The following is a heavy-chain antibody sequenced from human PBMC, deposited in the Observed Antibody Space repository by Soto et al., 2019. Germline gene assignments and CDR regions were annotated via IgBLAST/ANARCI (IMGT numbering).Heavy chain of an antibody. D-gene: IGHD2-2*01. Sequence: PSETLSLTCAVYGGTFSGYYWGWIRQPPGKGLEWIGEINHSESTNCNPSLKSRVTMSVDTSKNQFSLKLSSVTAADTAVYYCARGSCGSSASCEEGALVDYWGRGTLVTVSS. CDR2: INHSEST. CDR3: ARGSCGSSASCEEGALVDY. CDR1: GGTFSGYY. J-gene: IGHJ4*02. V-gene: IGHV4-34*01.